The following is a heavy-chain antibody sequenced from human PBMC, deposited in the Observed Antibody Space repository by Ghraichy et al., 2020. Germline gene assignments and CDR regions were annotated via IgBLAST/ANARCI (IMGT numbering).Heavy chain of an antibody. CDR1: GFTFSNYA. J-gene: IGHJ4*02. Sequence: GGSLRLSCAASGFTFSNYAMSWVRQAPGKGLEWVSAISGSGANSYYADSVKGRFTISRDNSKNTLFLQMDSLRAEDTAIYYCANWKEGVMTYFDYWGQGTLVTVSS. CDR2: ISGSGANS. CDR3: ANWKEGVMTYFDY. V-gene: IGHV3-23*01. D-gene: IGHD3-16*01.